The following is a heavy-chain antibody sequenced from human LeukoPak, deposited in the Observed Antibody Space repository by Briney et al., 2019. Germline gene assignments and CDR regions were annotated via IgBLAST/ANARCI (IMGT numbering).Heavy chain of an antibody. CDR3: ARDSSGSYYMALHY. Sequence: PSQTLSLTCTVSGGSISSGSYYWSWIRQPAGKGLEWIGRIYTSGSTNYNPSLKSRVTISVDTSKNQFSLKLSSVTAADTAVYYCARDSSGSYYMALHYWGQGTLVTVSS. D-gene: IGHD3-10*01. V-gene: IGHV4-61*02. CDR1: GGSISSGSYY. J-gene: IGHJ4*02. CDR2: IYTSGST.